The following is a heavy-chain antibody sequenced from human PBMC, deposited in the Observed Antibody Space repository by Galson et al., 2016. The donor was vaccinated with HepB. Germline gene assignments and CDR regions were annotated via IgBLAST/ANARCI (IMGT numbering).Heavy chain of an antibody. Sequence: SLRLSCAASGFSFSTYAMHWVRQAPGKGLEWVAGISYDGSNKNYADPVKGRFTISRDNSRSTVFLQMNSLRAEDTAVYYCAKDRVGSTTVDYYYYGMDVWGQGTTVTVSS. D-gene: IGHD1-1*01. CDR2: ISYDGSNK. V-gene: IGHV3-30*18. CDR3: AKDRVGSTTVDYYYYGMDV. J-gene: IGHJ6*02. CDR1: GFSFSTYA.